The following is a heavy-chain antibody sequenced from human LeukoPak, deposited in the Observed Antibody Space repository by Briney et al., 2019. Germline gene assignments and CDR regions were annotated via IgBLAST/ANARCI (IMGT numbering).Heavy chain of an antibody. CDR2: ISSSGSTI. CDR1: GFTFSSYE. D-gene: IGHD2-21*02. V-gene: IGHV3-48*03. Sequence: GGSLRLSCAASGFTFSSYEMNWVRQAPGKGLEWVSYISSSGSTIYYADSVKGRFTISRDNSKNTVNLQMNSLRAEDTAVYYCAKDYEAYCGGDCYSFFDYWGQGALVTVSS. J-gene: IGHJ4*02. CDR3: AKDYEAYCGGDCYSFFDY.